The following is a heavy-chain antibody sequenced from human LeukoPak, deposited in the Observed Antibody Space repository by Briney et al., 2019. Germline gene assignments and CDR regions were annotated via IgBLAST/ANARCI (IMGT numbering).Heavy chain of an antibody. Sequence: SETLSLTCTVSGYSISSGYYWGWIRQPPGKGLEWIGSIYYSGSTYYNPSLKSRVTISVDTSKNQFSLKLSSVTAADTAVYYCARQTGSGLFVLPGGQGTLVTVSS. V-gene: IGHV4-38-2*02. J-gene: IGHJ4*02. D-gene: IGHD3-16*02. CDR1: GYSISSGYY. CDR3: ARQTGSGLFVLP. CDR2: IYYSGST.